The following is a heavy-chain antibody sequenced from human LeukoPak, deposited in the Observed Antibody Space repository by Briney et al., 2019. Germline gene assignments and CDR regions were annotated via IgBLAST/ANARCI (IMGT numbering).Heavy chain of an antibody. J-gene: IGHJ4*02. Sequence: GGSLRLSCAASGFTFSEAWMTCVRQAPGKGLEWVGRIKTSGAGWTTQYAAPVGGRFTVSRDDSTNTVFLGLASVKIGDTAVYYCGTVATSLDFWGQGVLVSV. CDR1: GFTFSEAW. CDR3: GTVATSLDF. D-gene: IGHD1-1*01. V-gene: IGHV3-15*01. CDR2: IKTSGAGWTT.